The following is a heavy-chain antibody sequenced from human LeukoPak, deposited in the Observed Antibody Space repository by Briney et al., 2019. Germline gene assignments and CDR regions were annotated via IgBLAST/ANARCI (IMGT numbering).Heavy chain of an antibody. J-gene: IGHJ3*02. D-gene: IGHD3-3*01. V-gene: IGHV1-2*02. CDR1: GYTFTGYY. CDR2: INPNSGGT. CDR3: ARVNTIFGVVPADAFDI. Sequence: ASVKVSCKASGYTFTGYYMHWVRQAPGQGLEWMGWINPNSGGTNYAQKFQGRVTMTRDTSISTAYMELSRLRSDDTAVYYCARVNTIFGVVPADAFDIWVQGTMVTVSS.